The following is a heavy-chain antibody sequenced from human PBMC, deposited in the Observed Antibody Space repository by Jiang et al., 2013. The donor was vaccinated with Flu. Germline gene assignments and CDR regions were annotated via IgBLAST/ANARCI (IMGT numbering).Heavy chain of an antibody. CDR2: IYYSGST. CDR1: GVSISGGGYY. V-gene: IGHV4-31*03. J-gene: IGHJ2*01. CDR3: VSGTEYSSPYWYFGL. D-gene: IGHD6-6*01. Sequence: GPGLVKPLQTLSLTCNVSGVSISGGGYYWHWIRQPPGKGLEWLGYIYYSGSTYYNPSLKSRITISLERSENHFSLKLNTVTDADTAVYYCVSGTEYSSPYWYFGLWGRGTLVTVSS.